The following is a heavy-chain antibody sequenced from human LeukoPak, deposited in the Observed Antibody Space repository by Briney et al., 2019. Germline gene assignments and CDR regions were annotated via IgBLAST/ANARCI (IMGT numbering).Heavy chain of an antibody. D-gene: IGHD4-17*01. J-gene: IGHJ4*02. V-gene: IGHV4-4*07. CDR3: ARAPYGDLRFDY. CDR1: GGSISSFY. CDR2: IYTSGST. Sequence: SETLSLTCTVSGGSISSFYWIWLRQPAGKGLEWFGRIYTSGSTYYNPSLNSRVIMSVDTSKHQVSLKLSSVTAADAAVYYCARAPYGDLRFDYWGQGTLVSVSS.